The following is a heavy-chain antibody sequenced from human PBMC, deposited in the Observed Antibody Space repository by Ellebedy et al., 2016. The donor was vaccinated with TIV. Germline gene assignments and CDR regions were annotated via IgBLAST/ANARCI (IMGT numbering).Heavy chain of an antibody. D-gene: IGHD3-10*01. CDR2: IRAYSGNT. J-gene: IGHJ3*02. V-gene: IGHV1-18*01. Sequence: ASVKVSCTASGYTFTSYGISWVRQAPGQGLEWMGLIRAYSGNTDYAQKFQGRVTMTTDTSTSTAYMELRSLRSDNTAVHYCARGMVRGIHDIWGQGTMVTVSS. CDR1: GYTFTSYG. CDR3: ARGMVRGIHDI.